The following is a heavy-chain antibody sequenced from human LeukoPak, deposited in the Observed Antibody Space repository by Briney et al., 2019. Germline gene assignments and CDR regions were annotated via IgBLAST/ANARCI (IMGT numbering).Heavy chain of an antibody. CDR3: VRGKVNLDY. D-gene: IGHD1-14*01. CDR2: IKQDGGDK. CDR1: GFSFSSPG. J-gene: IGHJ4*02. Sequence: GGSLRLSCAASGFSFSSPGMGWVRQGPGKGLEWVANIKQDGGDKYYVDSVKGRFTISRDYAKNSLYLQMNSLRAEDTAVYYCVRGKVNLDYWGQGTLVTVSS. V-gene: IGHV3-7*03.